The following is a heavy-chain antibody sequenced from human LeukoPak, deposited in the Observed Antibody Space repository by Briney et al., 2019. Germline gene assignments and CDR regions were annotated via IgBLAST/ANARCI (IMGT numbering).Heavy chain of an antibody. CDR2: IVVGSANT. CDR1: GFTFSSSA. D-gene: IGHD1-26*01. Sequence: SVKVSCKASGFTFSSSAVQWVRQARGQRLEWIGWIVVGSANTNYAQKFQERVTITRDMSTSTAYMELSSLRSEDTAVYYCAAATGATAGSYAFDIWGQGTMVTVSS. J-gene: IGHJ3*02. V-gene: IGHV1-58*01. CDR3: AAATGATAGSYAFDI.